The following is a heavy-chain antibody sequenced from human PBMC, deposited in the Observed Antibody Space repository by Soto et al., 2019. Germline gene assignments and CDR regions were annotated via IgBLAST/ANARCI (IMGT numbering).Heavy chain of an antibody. CDR3: ARVTRDYYGMDV. Sequence: QVQLVQSGAEVKKPGASVKVSCKASGYTFTSYGISWVRQAPAQGREGKGWISAYNVNTNYAQKLQGRVTMTPDTSTSTAYMELRSLRSDDTAVYYCARVTRDYYGMDVWGQGTTVTVSS. J-gene: IGHJ6*02. V-gene: IGHV1-18*01. CDR1: GYTFTSYG. CDR2: ISAYNVNT.